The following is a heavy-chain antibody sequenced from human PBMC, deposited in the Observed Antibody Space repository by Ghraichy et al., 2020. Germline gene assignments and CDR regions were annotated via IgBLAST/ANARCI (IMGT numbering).Heavy chain of an antibody. CDR2: ISSRSDYI. D-gene: IGHD4-11*01. J-gene: IGHJ4*02. CDR3: ATTADYLYFDY. CDR1: GFTFSSYS. V-gene: IGHV3-21*01. Sequence: GEFLNISCAASGFTFSSYSMNWVRQAPGNGLEWVSSISSRSDYIYYADSLKGRFTVSRDNADNSLFLQMNSLRAEDTAVYYCATTADYLYFDYWGQGTLVTVSS.